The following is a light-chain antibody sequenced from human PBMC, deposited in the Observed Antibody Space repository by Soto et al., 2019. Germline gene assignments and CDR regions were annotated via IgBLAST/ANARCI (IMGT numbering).Light chain of an antibody. J-gene: IGKJ1*01. CDR3: QQYYSYPPT. V-gene: IGKV1-8*01. Sequence: AIVLTQSPSSLSASTGDRVTITWGASQGISSYLAWYQQKPGKAPKLLIYAASTLQSGVPSRFSGSGYGTDFNLTISCLQSEELATYYGQQYYSYPPTFGQGTKVDIK. CDR2: AAS. CDR1: QGISSY.